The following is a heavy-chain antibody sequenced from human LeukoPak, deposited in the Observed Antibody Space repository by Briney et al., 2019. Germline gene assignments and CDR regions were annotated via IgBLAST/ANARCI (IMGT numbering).Heavy chain of an antibody. J-gene: IGHJ4*02. D-gene: IGHD5-24*01. Sequence: SETLSLTCTVSGGSISSYYWSWFRQPPGKGLEWIGYIYYSGSTNYNPSLKSRVTISVDTSENQFSLKLSSVTAADTAVYYCAREKSRDGYNTFDYWGQGTLVTVSS. CDR3: AREKSRDGYNTFDY. CDR2: IYYSGST. CDR1: GGSISSYY. V-gene: IGHV4-59*01.